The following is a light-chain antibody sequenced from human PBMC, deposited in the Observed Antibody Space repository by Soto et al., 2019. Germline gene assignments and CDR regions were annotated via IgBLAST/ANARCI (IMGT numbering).Light chain of an antibody. CDR1: SSDVSDYNY. CDR2: DVS. CDR3: SSYTSSSTRV. V-gene: IGLV2-14*01. Sequence: QSALTQPASVSGSPGQSITISCTGTSSDVSDYNYVSWYQQHPGKAPKLMIYDVSNRPSGVSNRFSGSKSGDTASLTISGLQAEDEADYYCSSYTSSSTRVFGTGTKLTVL. J-gene: IGLJ1*01.